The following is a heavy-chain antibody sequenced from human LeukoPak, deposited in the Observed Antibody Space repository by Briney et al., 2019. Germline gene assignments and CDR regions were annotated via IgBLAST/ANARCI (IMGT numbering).Heavy chain of an antibody. J-gene: IGHJ4*02. Sequence: SVKVSCKASGGTFSSYAISWARQAPGQGLEWMGGIIPIFGTANYAQKFQGRVTITADESTSTAYMELSSLRSEDTAVYYCALLGGPATGKGYWGQGTLVTVSS. CDR1: GGTFSSYA. CDR2: IIPIFGTA. CDR3: ALLGGPATGKGY. V-gene: IGHV1-69*13. D-gene: IGHD3-16*01.